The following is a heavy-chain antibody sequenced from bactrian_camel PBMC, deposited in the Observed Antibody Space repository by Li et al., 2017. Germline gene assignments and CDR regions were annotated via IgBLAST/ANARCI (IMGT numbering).Heavy chain of an antibody. J-gene: IGHJ6*01. D-gene: IGHD2*01. CDR3: AFRSRTYCSNLTALTTIADTS. Sequence: HVQLVESGGDLVQPGGSLTLSCAASDFSTDYITWVRQAPGKGMEWIASIDSDGSEDEIYYAEAMEGRFTISQDNAKNSVYLQMNSLKPEDTAMYSCAFRSRTYCSNLTALTTIADTSWGQGDPGHRL. CDR2: IDSDGSEDEI. CDR1: DFSTDY. V-gene: IGHV3S5*01.